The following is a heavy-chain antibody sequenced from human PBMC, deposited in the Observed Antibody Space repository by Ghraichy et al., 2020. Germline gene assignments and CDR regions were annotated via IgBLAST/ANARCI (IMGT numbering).Heavy chain of an antibody. CDR1: GFTFSSYA. D-gene: IGHD1-26*01. J-gene: IGHJ3*02. CDR2: ISGSGGST. CDR3: ANTLLVWEQTDAFDI. V-gene: IGHV3-23*01. Sequence: GGSLRLSCAASGFTFSSYAMSWVRQAPGKGLEWVSAISGSGGSTYYADSVKGRFTISRDNSKNTLYLQMNSLRAEDTAVYYCANTLLVWEQTDAFDIWGQGTMVTVSS.